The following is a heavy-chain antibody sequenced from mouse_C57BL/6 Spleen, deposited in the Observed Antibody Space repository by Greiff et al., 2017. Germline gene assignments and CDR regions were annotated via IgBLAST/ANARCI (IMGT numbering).Heavy chain of an antibody. Sequence: QVQLQQSGAELVRPGTSVKVSCKASGYAFTNYLIEWVKQRPGQGLEWIGVINPGSGGTNYNEKFKGKATLTADKSSSTAYMQLSSLTSEDSAVYFCARRGWDYYAMDYWGQGTSVTVSS. CDR3: ARRGWDYYAMDY. CDR1: GYAFTNYL. D-gene: IGHD2-3*01. V-gene: IGHV1-54*01. CDR2: INPGSGGT. J-gene: IGHJ4*01.